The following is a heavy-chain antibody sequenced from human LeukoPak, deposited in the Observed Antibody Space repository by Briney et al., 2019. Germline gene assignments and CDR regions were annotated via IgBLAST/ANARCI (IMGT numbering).Heavy chain of an antibody. J-gene: IGHJ4*02. D-gene: IGHD2-21*02. CDR2: ISYDGSDK. CDR3: AKDISGGDCPDY. V-gene: IGHV3-30*18. Sequence: GGALRLSCAASAFTFSSYGMHWVRQAPGKGLEWVAVISYDGSDKYYAESVKGRFTIFRDNSKNTLYLQMNSLRADDTGVYYCAKDISGGDCPDYWGQGTLVTVSS. CDR1: AFTFSSYG.